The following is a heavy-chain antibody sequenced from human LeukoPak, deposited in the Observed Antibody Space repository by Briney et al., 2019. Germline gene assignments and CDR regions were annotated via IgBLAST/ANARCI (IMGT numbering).Heavy chain of an antibody. D-gene: IGHD5-18*01. CDR1: GFTFSSHG. CDR2: ISGTGGNT. CDR3: AKEAMDYYFDY. V-gene: IGHV3-23*01. Sequence: GGSLRLSCAASGFTFSSHGMSWVRQAPGKGLEWVSTISGTGGNTYYADSVKGRCTISRDNSKNTLYLQMNSLRAEDTAVYYCAKEAMDYYFDYWGREPWSPSPQ. J-gene: IGHJ4*02.